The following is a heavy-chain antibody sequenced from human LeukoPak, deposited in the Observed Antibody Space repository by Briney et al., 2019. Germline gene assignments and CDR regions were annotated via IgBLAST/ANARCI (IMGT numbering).Heavy chain of an antibody. V-gene: IGHV3-20*04. J-gene: IGHJ4*02. CDR1: GFSFDDYG. CDR3: AKVAKYYYGPETYYFFEQ. CDR2: INWNGANT. D-gene: IGHD3-10*01. Sequence: GGSLRLSCAASGFSFDDYGMTWVRQAPGKGLEWVSVINWNGANTGYADSVKGRFTVSRDYTKNSLYLQMNSLRVEDTAVYYCAKVAKYYYGPETYYFFEQWGQGTPVTASS.